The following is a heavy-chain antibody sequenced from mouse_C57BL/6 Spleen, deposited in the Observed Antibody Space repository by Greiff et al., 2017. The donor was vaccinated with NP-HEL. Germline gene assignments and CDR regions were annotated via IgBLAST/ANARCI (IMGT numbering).Heavy chain of an antibody. J-gene: IGHJ1*03. Sequence: EVQLQQSGPKLVKPGASVKISCKASGYSFTGYYMHWVKQSSEKSQEWIGEINPSTGGTSYNQKFKGKATLTVYKSSNTAYMQLKSLTSEDTAVYYCARPPYGSLWYFDVWGTGTTVTVSS. V-gene: IGHV1-43*01. CDR3: ARPPYGSLWYFDV. CDR2: INPSTGGT. D-gene: IGHD1-1*01. CDR1: GYSFTGYY.